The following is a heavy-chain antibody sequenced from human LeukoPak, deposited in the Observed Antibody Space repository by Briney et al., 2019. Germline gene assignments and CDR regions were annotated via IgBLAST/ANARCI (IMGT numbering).Heavy chain of an antibody. D-gene: IGHD3-10*01. CDR3: AKGGEFFDFDY. CDR1: GFTFSSYA. CDR2: ISGSGGST. Sequence: GGSLRLSCGASGFTFSSYAMSWVRQAPGRGLEWVSAISGSGGSTYYADSVKGRFTISRDNSKNTLYLQMNSLRAEDTAVYYCAKGGEFFDFDYWGQGTLVTASS. V-gene: IGHV3-23*01. J-gene: IGHJ4*02.